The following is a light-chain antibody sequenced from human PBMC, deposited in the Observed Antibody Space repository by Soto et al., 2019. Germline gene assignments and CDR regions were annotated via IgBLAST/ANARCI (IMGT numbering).Light chain of an antibody. J-gene: IGKJ1*01. CDR1: QSVSSK. V-gene: IGKV3-15*01. CDR3: QQRDIWPWT. CDR2: GAS. Sequence: ELVMTQSPATLSVSPGEGATLSCRASQSVSSKLAWYQQKPGQAPRLLIYGASTRATGIPARFSGSGSGTEFTLTISSLEPEDFAVYYCQQRDIWPWTFGQGTKVDIK.